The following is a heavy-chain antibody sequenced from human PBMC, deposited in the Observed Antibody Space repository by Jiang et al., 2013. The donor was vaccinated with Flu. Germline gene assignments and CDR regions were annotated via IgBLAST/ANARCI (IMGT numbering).Heavy chain of an antibody. Sequence: LLKPSETLSLTCTVSGGSISTNNYFWGWIRQPPGKTLEWIGSISYFGTTHYSPSLKSRVSMSVDTSTNQFSLNLSSVTAADTAIYYCARLCPTRGTIPPQGDPWGQGTLVTVSS. CDR2: ISYFGTT. CDR1: GGSISTNNYF. J-gene: IGHJ5*02. V-gene: IGHV4-39*01. CDR3: ARLCPTRGTIPPQGDP. D-gene: IGHD1/OR15-1a*01.